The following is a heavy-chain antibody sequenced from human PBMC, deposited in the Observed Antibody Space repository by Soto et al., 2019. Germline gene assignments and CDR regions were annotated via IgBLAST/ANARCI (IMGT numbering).Heavy chain of an antibody. CDR2: IKHDGSEK. CDR1: GFNFSSFW. Sequence: GGSLRLSCAASGFNFSSFWMSWVRQAPGKGLEWVANIKHDGSEKYYVDSVKGRFTISRDNAKNSLYLQMNSLRVDDTAMYYCARERLFAVAIPNYFDYWGQGSLVTVSS. D-gene: IGHD2-21*01. CDR3: ARERLFAVAIPNYFDY. V-gene: IGHV3-7*03. J-gene: IGHJ4*02.